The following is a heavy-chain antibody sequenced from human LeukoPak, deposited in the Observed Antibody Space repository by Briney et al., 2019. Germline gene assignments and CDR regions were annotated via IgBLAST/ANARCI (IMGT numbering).Heavy chain of an antibody. J-gene: IGHJ5*02. CDR2: INTDGTNT. V-gene: IGHV3-74*01. Sequence: GGSLRLSCTASGFTFGDYAMSWVRQAPGKGLVWVSRINTDGTNTGYADSVKGRFTISRDNAKNTLYLQMNSLRAEDTAVYYCARDPDCDSTSCYIGPYNWFDPWGQGTLVTVSS. CDR1: GFTFGDYA. CDR3: ARDPDCDSTSCYIGPYNWFDP. D-gene: IGHD2-2*02.